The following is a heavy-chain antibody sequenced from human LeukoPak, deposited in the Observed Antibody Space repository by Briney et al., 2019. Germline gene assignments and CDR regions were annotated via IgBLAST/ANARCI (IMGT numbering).Heavy chain of an antibody. J-gene: IGHJ4*02. V-gene: IGHV1-69*13. D-gene: IGHD3-22*01. CDR1: GGTFSSYA. CDR3: ARLYYYDSSGYDDDY. CDR2: IIPIFGTA. Sequence: SVKVSCKASGGTFSSYAISWVRQAPGQGLEWMGGIIPIFGTANYAQKFQGRVTITADESTSTAYMELSRLRSEDTAVYYCARLYYYDSSGYDDDYWGQGTLVTVSS.